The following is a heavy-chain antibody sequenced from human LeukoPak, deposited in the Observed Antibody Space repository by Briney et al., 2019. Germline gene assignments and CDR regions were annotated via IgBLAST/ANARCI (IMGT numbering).Heavy chain of an antibody. CDR3: ASLTVGATGMAFDI. Sequence: PSETLSLTCAVYGGSFSGYYWSWIRQPRGKGLEWIGEINHSGSTNYNPSLKSRVTISVDTSKNQFSLKLSSVTAADTAVYYCASLTVGATGMAFDIWGQGTMVTVSS. CDR2: INHSGST. CDR1: GGSFSGYY. V-gene: IGHV4-34*01. J-gene: IGHJ3*02. D-gene: IGHD1-26*01.